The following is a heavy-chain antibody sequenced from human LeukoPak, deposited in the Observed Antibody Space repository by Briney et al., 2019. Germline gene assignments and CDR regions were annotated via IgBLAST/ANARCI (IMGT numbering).Heavy chain of an antibody. V-gene: IGHV3-30*03. D-gene: IGHD2-2*01. CDR3: VTGYCSSTSCYELFVDHYGMDV. Sequence: QPGGSLRLSCAASGFTFSSYGMHWVRQAPGKGLEWVAVISYDGSNKYYADSVKGRFTISRDNSKNTLYLQMNSLRAEDTAVYYCVTGYCSSTSCYELFVDHYGMDVWGQGTTVTVSS. CDR1: GFTFSSYG. CDR2: ISYDGSNK. J-gene: IGHJ6*02.